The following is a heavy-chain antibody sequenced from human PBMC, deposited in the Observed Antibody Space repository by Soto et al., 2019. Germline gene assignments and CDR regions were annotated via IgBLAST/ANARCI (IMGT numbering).Heavy chain of an antibody. Sequence: GGSLRLSCAASGFSFGSYVMNWVRQAPGKGLEWVSSITTSSGSRYYADSVRGRFTISRDNAKNSLYLLMNSLRADDTAVYYCARSSTSGDVWGQGTTVTVSS. CDR2: ITTSSGSR. CDR1: GFSFGSYV. CDR3: ARSSTSGDV. V-gene: IGHV3-21*01. J-gene: IGHJ6*02. D-gene: IGHD2-2*01.